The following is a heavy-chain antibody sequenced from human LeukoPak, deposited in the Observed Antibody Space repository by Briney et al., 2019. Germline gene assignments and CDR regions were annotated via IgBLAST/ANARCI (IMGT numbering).Heavy chain of an antibody. Sequence: GGSLRLSCAASGFTFSDYYMSWIRQAPGKGLEWVSYISSSGSTIYYADSVEGRFTISRDNAKNSLYLQMNSLRAEDTAVYHCATSGWYGYYYFDYWGQGTLVTVSS. V-gene: IGHV3-11*04. D-gene: IGHD6-19*01. CDR1: GFTFSDYY. CDR3: ATSGWYGYYYFDY. CDR2: ISSSGSTI. J-gene: IGHJ4*02.